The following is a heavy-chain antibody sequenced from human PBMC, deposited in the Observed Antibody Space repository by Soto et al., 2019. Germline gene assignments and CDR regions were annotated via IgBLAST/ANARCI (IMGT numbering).Heavy chain of an antibody. Sequence: GGSLRLSCTGSGFSFFSYAMSWARQAPGKGPEWVSTISGSGGHTYYADSVKGRFVVSRDNDKNTVYLHMSSLTGEDTAVYFCAKIEMGWFAHWGQGTQVTVSS. CDR2: ISGSGGHT. V-gene: IGHV3-23*01. CDR3: AKIEMGWFAH. CDR1: GFSFFSYA. J-gene: IGHJ5*02. D-gene: IGHD2-8*01.